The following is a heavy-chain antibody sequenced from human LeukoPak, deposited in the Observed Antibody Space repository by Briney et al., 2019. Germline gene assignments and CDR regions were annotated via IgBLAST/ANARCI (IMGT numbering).Heavy chain of an antibody. J-gene: IGHJ5*02. V-gene: IGHV4-59*01. Sequence: ASETLSLTCTVSGGSISSYYWSWIRQPPGKGLEWIGYIYYSGSTNYNPSLKSRVTISVDTSKNQFSLKLSSVTAADTAVYYCASFSFYDSSGYYPGPWGQGTLVTVSS. CDR3: ASFSFYDSSGYYPGP. CDR1: GGSISSYY. D-gene: IGHD3-22*01. CDR2: IYYSGST.